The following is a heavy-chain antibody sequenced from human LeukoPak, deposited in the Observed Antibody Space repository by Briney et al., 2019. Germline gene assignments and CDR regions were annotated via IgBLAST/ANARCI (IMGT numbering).Heavy chain of an antibody. CDR2: IYYIGST. D-gene: IGHD2-2*01. J-gene: IGHJ5*02. CDR1: GGSISSYY. CDR3: ARAQGGYCNSTSCYWFPITFDP. Sequence: PSETLSLTGTVSGGSISSYYWSWIWQPPGKGLEWIGFIYYIGSTNYNPTLKSRVTISVDSSKNQFSLKLSSVTAADTAVYYCARAQGGYCNSTSCYWFPITFDPWGQGTLVTVSS. V-gene: IGHV4-59*01.